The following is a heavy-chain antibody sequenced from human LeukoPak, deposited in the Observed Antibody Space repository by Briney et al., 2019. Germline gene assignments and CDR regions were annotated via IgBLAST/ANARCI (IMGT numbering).Heavy chain of an antibody. CDR2: IYYSGST. V-gene: IGHV4-59*01. CDR3: ARYGSGSSIDY. Sequence: SETLSLTCTVSGGSISSYYWIWIRQPPGKGLEWIGYIYYSGSTNYNPSLKSRVTISLDTSKNQFSLKLSSVTAADTAVYYCARYGSGSSIDYWGLGTLVTVSS. J-gene: IGHJ4*02. D-gene: IGHD3-10*01. CDR1: GGSISSYY.